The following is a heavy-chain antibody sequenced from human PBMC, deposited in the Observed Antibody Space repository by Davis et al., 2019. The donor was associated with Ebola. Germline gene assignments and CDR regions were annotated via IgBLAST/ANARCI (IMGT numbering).Heavy chain of an antibody. CDR3: ARAGAEVDDLVVLPAPIIH. D-gene: IGHD2-2*01. CDR1: GFTFPDYY. Sequence: GESLKISCAASGFTFPDYYLSWIRQAPGKGLEWVSYISSSGSTIYFADAVKGRFTISRDNAKKYVFLQMDSRRADDTAVYYCARAGAEVDDLVVLPAPIIHWGQGTLVTVSS. CDR2: ISSSGSTI. V-gene: IGHV3-11*01. J-gene: IGHJ4*02.